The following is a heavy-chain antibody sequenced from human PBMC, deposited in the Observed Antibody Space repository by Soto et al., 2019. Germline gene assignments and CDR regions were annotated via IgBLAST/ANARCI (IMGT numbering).Heavy chain of an antibody. D-gene: IGHD4-17*01. Sequence: QVQLVESGGGVVQPGRSLRLSCAASGFTFTSYAMHWVRQAPGKGLEWVALISFDGTKKYYADSVKGRFAISRDISNNTLYLQMNSLGADDTAVYYCARDQTTVTANWFDPWGQGTLVTVSS. V-gene: IGHV3-30*09. CDR1: GFTFTSYA. J-gene: IGHJ5*02. CDR3: ARDQTTVTANWFDP. CDR2: ISFDGTKK.